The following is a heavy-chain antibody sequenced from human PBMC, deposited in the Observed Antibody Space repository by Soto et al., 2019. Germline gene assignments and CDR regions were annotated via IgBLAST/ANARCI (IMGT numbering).Heavy chain of an antibody. J-gene: IGHJ4*02. Sequence: EVQLVESGGGSAQTGGSLRISCATSGFTFGSYWMDWVRQAPGKGLEWVSRINGDGSITTYADSVKGRFTISRDSAGNTLYLQMNNLRADDTAVYYCSRETLWFGVSLKSGGRGTLVTVSS. V-gene: IGHV3-74*01. D-gene: IGHD3-10*01. CDR3: SRETLWFGVSLKS. CDR2: INGDGSIT. CDR1: GFTFGSYW.